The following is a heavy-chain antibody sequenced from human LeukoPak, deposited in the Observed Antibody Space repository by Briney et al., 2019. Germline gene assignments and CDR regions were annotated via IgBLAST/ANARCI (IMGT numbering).Heavy chain of an antibody. CDR1: GGTFSSYA. CDR3: ARDEGVRYCSSTSCLFDY. J-gene: IGHJ4*02. Sequence: SVKVSCKASGGTFSSYAISWVRQAPGQGLEWMGGIIPIFGTANYAQKFQGRVTITTDESTSTAYMELSSLRSEDTAVYYCARDEGVRYCSSTSCLFDYWGQGTLVTVSS. V-gene: IGHV1-69*05. D-gene: IGHD2-2*01. CDR2: IIPIFGTA.